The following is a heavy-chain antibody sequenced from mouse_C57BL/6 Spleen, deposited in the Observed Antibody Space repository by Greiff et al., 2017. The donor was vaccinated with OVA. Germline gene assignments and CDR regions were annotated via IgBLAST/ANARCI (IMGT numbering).Heavy chain of an antibody. J-gene: IGHJ3*01. CDR1: GYTFTDYN. V-gene: IGHV1-22*01. Sequence: EVKLMESGPELVKPGASVKMSCKASGYTFTDYNMHWVKQSHGKSLEWIGYINPNNGGTSYNQKFKGKATLTVNKSSSTAYMELRSLTSEDSAVYYCAREGDYGSVPAWFAYWGQGTLVTVSA. CDR2: INPNNGGT. CDR3: AREGDYGSVPAWFAY. D-gene: IGHD1-1*01.